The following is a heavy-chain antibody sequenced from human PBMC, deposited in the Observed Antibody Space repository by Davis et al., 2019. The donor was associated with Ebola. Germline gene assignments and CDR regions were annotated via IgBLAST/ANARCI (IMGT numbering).Heavy chain of an antibody. CDR2: IYYSGST. Sequence: MPSETLSLTCTVSGGSISSYYWSWIRQPPGEGLEWIGYIYYSGSTNYNPSLKSRVTISVDTSKNQFSLKLSSVTTADTAVYYCARLESAVTTAFDYWGQGTLVTVSS. J-gene: IGHJ4*02. V-gene: IGHV4-59*08. D-gene: IGHD4-17*01. CDR3: ARLESAVTTAFDY. CDR1: GGSISSYY.